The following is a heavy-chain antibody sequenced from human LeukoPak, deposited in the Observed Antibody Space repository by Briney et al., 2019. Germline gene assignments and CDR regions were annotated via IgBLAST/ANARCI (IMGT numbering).Heavy chain of an antibody. V-gene: IGHV5-51*01. CDR1: GYSFTSYW. Sequence: GESLKISCKGSGYSFTSYWIGWVRQMPGKGLEWMGIIYPGDSDTRYSPSFQGQVTISADKSINTAYLQWSSLKASDTAMYYCARRGYYDSSGYYPAPDFDYWGQGTLVTVSS. CDR2: IYPGDSDT. D-gene: IGHD3-22*01. J-gene: IGHJ4*02. CDR3: ARRGYYDSSGYYPAPDFDY.